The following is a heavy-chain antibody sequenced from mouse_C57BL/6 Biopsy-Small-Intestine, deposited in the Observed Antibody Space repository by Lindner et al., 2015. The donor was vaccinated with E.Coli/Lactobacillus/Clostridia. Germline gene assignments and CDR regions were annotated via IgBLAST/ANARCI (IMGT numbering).Heavy chain of an antibody. V-gene: IGHV1-9*01. D-gene: IGHD3-2*02. CDR1: GYTFTGYW. CDR3: ARQAGHFDY. CDR2: ILPGSADT. Sequence: VQLQESGAELMRPGASVKLSCKATGYTFTGYWIEWVKRRPGHGLEWIGQILPGSADTNYNGKFKGKATLTADKSSSTVYMQLSSLTSEDSAVYFCARQAGHFDYWGQGTTLTVSS. J-gene: IGHJ2*01.